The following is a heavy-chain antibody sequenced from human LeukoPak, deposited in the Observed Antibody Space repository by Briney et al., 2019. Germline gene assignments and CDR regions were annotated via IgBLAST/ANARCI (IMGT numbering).Heavy chain of an antibody. Sequence: ASVKVSCKASGYTFTSYDINWVRQATGQGLEWMGWMNPNSGNTGYAQKFQGRVTMTRNTSISTVYMELSSLRSEDTAVYHCARVVDSGHDYHFDYWGQGTLVTVSS. D-gene: IGHD5-12*01. V-gene: IGHV1-8*01. CDR1: GYTFTSYD. J-gene: IGHJ4*02. CDR2: MNPNSGNT. CDR3: ARVVDSGHDYHFDY.